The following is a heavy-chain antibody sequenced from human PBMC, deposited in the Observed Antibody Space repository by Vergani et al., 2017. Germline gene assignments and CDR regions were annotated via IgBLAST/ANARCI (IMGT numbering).Heavy chain of an antibody. J-gene: IGHJ5*02. D-gene: IGHD5-12*01. V-gene: IGHV4-4*07. CDR2: IYTSGST. CDR1: GGSISSYY. Sequence: QVQLQESGPGLVKPSETLSLTCTVSGGSISSYYWSWIRQPAGKGLEWIGRIYTSGSTYYNPSLKSRVTISVDTSKNQFSLKLSSVTAADTAVYYCARGSSEGWLNWFDPWGQGTLVTVSS. CDR3: ARGSSEGWLNWFDP.